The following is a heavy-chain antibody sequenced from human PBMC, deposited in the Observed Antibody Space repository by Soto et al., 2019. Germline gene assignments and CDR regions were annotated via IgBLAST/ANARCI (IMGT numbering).Heavy chain of an antibody. CDR3: ARGRGRVLRQNVLDY. V-gene: IGHV1-69*01. D-gene: IGHD6-19*01. CDR1: GGTFSSYA. CDR2: IIPVFGTA. Sequence: QVQLVQSGAEVKKPGSSVKVSCKASGGTFSSYAISWVRQAPGQGLEWVGGIIPVFGTANYAQKFQGRVTITADESTSPAYMELSSLRSEDTAVYYCARGRGRVLRQNVLDYWGQGTLVTVSS. J-gene: IGHJ4*02.